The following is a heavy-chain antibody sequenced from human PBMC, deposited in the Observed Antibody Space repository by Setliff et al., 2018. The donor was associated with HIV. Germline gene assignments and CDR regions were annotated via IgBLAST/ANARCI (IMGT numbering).Heavy chain of an antibody. Sequence: AASVKVSCKASGYAFSTYDINWVRKATGRGLEWMGWMNPNSGNTGYAQQFQGRITMTRNSSISTAYMDLSSLRSEDTAVYYCAIRREVVAAATTRRGLDIWGQGTMVTVSS. CDR3: AIRREVVAAATTRRGLDI. V-gene: IGHV1-8*02. J-gene: IGHJ3*02. D-gene: IGHD2-15*01. CDR1: GYAFSTYD. CDR2: MNPNSGNT.